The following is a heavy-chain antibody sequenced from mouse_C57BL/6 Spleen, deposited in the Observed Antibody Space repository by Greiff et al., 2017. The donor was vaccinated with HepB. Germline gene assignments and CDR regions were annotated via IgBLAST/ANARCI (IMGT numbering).Heavy chain of an antibody. Sequence: ESGPGLVKPSQSLSLTCSVTGYSITSGYYWNWIRQFPGNKLEWMGYISYDGSNNYNPSLKNRISITLDTSKNQFFLKLNSVTTEDTATYYCARIDYDVSYLYFDVWGTGTTVTVSS. CDR1: GYSITSGYY. J-gene: IGHJ1*03. V-gene: IGHV3-6*01. CDR2: ISYDGSN. D-gene: IGHD2-4*01. CDR3: ARIDYDVSYLYFDV.